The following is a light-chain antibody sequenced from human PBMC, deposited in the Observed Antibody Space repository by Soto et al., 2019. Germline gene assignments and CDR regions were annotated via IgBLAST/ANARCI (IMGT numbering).Light chain of an antibody. CDR2: DNN. CDR3: GTWDYSLTAFV. Sequence: QSVLTQPPSVSAAPGEKVTISCSGRTSNIGNNFVSWYRQLPGTAPQLLIHDNNKRPSGIPDRFSGSKSGSSATLGITGLQTGDEAHYYCGTWDYSLTAFVFGGGTKLTVL. CDR1: TSNIGNNF. J-gene: IGLJ2*01. V-gene: IGLV1-51*01.